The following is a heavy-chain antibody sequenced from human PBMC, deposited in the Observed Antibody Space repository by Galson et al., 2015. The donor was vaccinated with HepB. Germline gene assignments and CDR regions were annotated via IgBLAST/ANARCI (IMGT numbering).Heavy chain of an antibody. D-gene: IGHD3-16*02. CDR1: GFTFSSYA. J-gene: IGHJ4*02. CDR2: ISGSGGST. Sequence: SLRLSCAASGFTFSSYAMSWVRQAPGKGLEWVSAISGSGGSTYYADSVKGRFTISRDNSKNTLYLQMNSLRAEDTAVYYCAKDAHYIWGSYRSGGYFDYWGQGTLVTVPS. CDR3: AKDAHYIWGSYRSGGYFDY. V-gene: IGHV3-23*01.